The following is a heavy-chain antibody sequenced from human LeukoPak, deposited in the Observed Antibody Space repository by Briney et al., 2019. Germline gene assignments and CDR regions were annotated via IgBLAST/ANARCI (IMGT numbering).Heavy chain of an antibody. CDR1: GFTFSSYA. CDR2: VSGSGGST. Sequence: GGSLRLSCAASGFTFSSYAMSWVRQAPGKGLEWVSAVSGSGGSTYHADSVKGRFTISRDKSKNTLYLQMNSLRAENTAVYYCARRGSYGSGSYFERAFYYFDYWGQGTLVTVSS. V-gene: IGHV3-23*01. D-gene: IGHD3-10*01. CDR3: ARRGSYGSGSYFERAFYYFDY. J-gene: IGHJ4*02.